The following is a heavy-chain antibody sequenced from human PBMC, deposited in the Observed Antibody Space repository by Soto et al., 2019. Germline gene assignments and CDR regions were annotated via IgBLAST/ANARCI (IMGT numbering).Heavy chain of an antibody. CDR3: ANDIVVVPAAKSYYYYYGMDV. Sequence: QVQLVQSGAEVKKPGSAVKVSCKASGGTFSSYTISWVRQAPGQGLEWMGRIIPILGIANYAQKFQGRVTITADKSTSTAYMELSSLRSEDTAVYYCANDIVVVPAAKSYYYYYGMDVWGQGTTVTVSS. CDR2: IIPILGIA. J-gene: IGHJ6*02. V-gene: IGHV1-69*02. D-gene: IGHD2-2*01. CDR1: GGTFSSYT.